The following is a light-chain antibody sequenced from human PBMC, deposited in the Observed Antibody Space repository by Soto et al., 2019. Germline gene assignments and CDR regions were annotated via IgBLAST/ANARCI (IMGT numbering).Light chain of an antibody. Sequence: DIRTTQSPSSLSASVGDRVTITCRSSQNIKTYLNWYQHKLGEAPKLLIYDASNLQGGVTSRFSGSGSGTDFTLTISSLQPEDCATYYCQQSYSTPLTFGGGTKVEIK. CDR3: QQSYSTPLT. CDR1: QNIKTY. CDR2: DAS. J-gene: IGKJ4*01. V-gene: IGKV1-39*01.